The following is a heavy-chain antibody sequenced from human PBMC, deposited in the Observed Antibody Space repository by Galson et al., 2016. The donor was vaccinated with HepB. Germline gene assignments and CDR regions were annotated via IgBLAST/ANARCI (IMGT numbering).Heavy chain of an antibody. CDR3: AKGTTALGDD. V-gene: IGHV3-23*01. D-gene: IGHD4-11*01. CDR2: ISTSGSST. J-gene: IGHJ4*02. Sequence: QAPRKGLEWVSAISTSGSSTDYADSVKGRFTISRDNSKKTLYLQMNSLRAEDTAVYYCAKGTTALGDDWCQGIVVTVSS.